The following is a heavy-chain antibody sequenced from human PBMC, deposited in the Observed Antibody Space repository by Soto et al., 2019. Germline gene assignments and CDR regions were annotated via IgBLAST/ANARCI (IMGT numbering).Heavy chain of an antibody. CDR2: INHSGST. J-gene: IGHJ4*02. CDR3: ARTVVATIFGRFDY. CDR1: GGSFSGYY. D-gene: IGHD5-12*01. Sequence: ETLSLTCAVYGGSFSGYYWSWIRQPPGKGLEWIGEINHSGSTNYNPSLKSRVTISVDTSKNQFSLKLSSVTAADTAVYYCARTVVATIFGRFDYWGQGTLVTVSS. V-gene: IGHV4-34*01.